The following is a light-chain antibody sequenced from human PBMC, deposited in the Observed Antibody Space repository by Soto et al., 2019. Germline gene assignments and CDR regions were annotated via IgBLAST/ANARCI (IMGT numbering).Light chain of an antibody. V-gene: IGKV1-5*01. J-gene: IGKJ3*01. CDR1: QNARSW. Sequence: DIQMTQSPSTLSASVGDRVTITCRASQNARSWLAWYQQKPGKAPKLLISDASSLESGVPSRFSGSGSGTEFTLTISNLQPDDFGTYYCQQYSSFSTFGPGTKVDIK. CDR2: DAS. CDR3: QQYSSFST.